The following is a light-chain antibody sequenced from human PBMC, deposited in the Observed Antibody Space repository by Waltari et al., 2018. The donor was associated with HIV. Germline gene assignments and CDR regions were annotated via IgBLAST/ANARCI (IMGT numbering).Light chain of an antibody. Sequence: QSALTQPASVSGSPGQSITISCTGTSSAVGRYNLVSWYQQHPGKAPTLMIYEVTKRPSWVSNLFSCSTSGSTASLTISWLQAEDEGDYHCCSYAGTSILVFGGGTKLTVL. J-gene: IGLJ3*02. CDR2: EVT. V-gene: IGLV2-23*02. CDR1: SSAVGRYNL. CDR3: CSYAGTSILV.